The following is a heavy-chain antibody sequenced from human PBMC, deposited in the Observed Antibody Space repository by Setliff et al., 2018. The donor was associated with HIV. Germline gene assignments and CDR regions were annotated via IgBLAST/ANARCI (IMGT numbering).Heavy chain of an antibody. CDR3: ARHLSATGTFDY. CDR2: IDPSDSYT. Sequence: GESLKISCKGSGYSFTSYWISWVRQMPGKGLEWMGRIDPSDSYTNYSPSFQGHVTISADKSISTAYLQWSSLKAPDTAMYYCARHLSATGTFDYWGQGTLVTVSS. CDR1: GYSFTSYW. V-gene: IGHV5-10-1*01. J-gene: IGHJ4*02. D-gene: IGHD7-27*01.